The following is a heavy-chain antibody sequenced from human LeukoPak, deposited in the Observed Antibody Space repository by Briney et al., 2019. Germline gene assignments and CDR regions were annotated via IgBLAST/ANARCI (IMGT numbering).Heavy chain of an antibody. CDR2: ISVGSIT. V-gene: IGHV3-23*01. CDR1: GFTFSSYA. Sequence: PGGSLRLSCAASGFTFSSYAVSWVRQAPGKGLEWVSAISVGSITYYADSVKGRFTISRDNSKNTLYLQMNSLRAEDTAVYYCAKHLAYSRQSPDYWGQGTLVTVSS. D-gene: IGHD6-13*01. CDR3: AKHLAYSRQSPDY. J-gene: IGHJ4*02.